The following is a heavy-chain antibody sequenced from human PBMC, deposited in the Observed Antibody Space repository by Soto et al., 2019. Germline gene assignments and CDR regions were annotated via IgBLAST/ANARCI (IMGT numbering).Heavy chain of an antibody. D-gene: IGHD4-4*01. Sequence: EVQLVESGGVVVQPGGSLRLSCAASGFIFDDYSMHWVRQVPGKGLEWVSLISWDGRTTYYADSVRGRFTISRDNSKNSLYLQMNGLTTEDTAFYYCGKDGAVTDYTYLDSWGQGALVTVSS. CDR1: GFIFDDYS. V-gene: IGHV3-43*01. CDR2: ISWDGRTT. J-gene: IGHJ4*02. CDR3: GKDGAVTDYTYLDS.